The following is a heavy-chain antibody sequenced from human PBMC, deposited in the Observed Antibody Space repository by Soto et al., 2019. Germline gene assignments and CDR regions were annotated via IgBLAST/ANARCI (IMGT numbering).Heavy chain of an antibody. CDR2: ISGSGGST. CDR1: GFTFSSYA. CDR3: AKDYPDDFWSGYPYYFDY. D-gene: IGHD3-3*01. J-gene: IGHJ4*02. Sequence: GGSLRLSCAASGFTFSSYAMSWVRQAPGKGLEWVSAISGSGGSTYYADSVKGRFTISRDNSKNTLYLQMNSLRAEDTAVYYCAKDYPDDFWSGYPYYFDYWGQGTLVTVSS. V-gene: IGHV3-23*01.